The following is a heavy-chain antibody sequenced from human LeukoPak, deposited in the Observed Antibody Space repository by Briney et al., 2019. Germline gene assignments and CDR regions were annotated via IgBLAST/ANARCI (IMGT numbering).Heavy chain of an antibody. CDR2: IDPSESYT. V-gene: IGHV5-10-1*01. J-gene: IGHJ4*02. Sequence: GESLKISCKGSGYSFTSYWISWVRQMPGKGLEWLGRIDPSESYTNYSTCFQGHVTISADKSISTAYLQWSSLKASDTAMYHCARQVGQGSITMVRGVRRPPTLFDYWGQGTLVTVSS. CDR1: GYSFTSYW. D-gene: IGHD3-10*01. CDR3: ARQVGQGSITMVRGVRRPPTLFDY.